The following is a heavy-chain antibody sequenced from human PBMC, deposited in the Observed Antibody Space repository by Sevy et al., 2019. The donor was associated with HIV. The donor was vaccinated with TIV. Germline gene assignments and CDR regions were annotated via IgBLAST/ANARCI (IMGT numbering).Heavy chain of an antibody. J-gene: IGHJ3*02. CDR2: ISSISNYI. Sequence: GGSLRLSCEASGFTFSSYTMNWVRQAPGKGLEWVSSISSISNYIYYADSVKGRFTVSRDNAKNSLYLQMNSLRAEDTAVYYCARNNCSITNCYMGDAFDIWGQGTMVTVSS. V-gene: IGHV3-21*01. CDR1: GFTFSSYT. D-gene: IGHD2-2*02. CDR3: ARNNCSITNCYMGDAFDI.